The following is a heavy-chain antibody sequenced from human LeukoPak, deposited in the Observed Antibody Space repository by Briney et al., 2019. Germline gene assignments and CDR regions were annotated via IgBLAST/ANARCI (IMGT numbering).Heavy chain of an antibody. J-gene: IGHJ4*02. CDR1: GGSISSGSYY. Sequence: SETLSLTCTVSGGSISSGSYYWSWIRQPAGKGLEWIGRIYTSGSTNYNPSLKSRVTISVDTSKDQFSLKLSSVTAADTAVYYCARIPSLGRYYFDYWGQGTLVTVSS. CDR3: ARIPSLGRYYFDY. V-gene: IGHV4-61*02. CDR2: IYTSGST. D-gene: IGHD3-16*01.